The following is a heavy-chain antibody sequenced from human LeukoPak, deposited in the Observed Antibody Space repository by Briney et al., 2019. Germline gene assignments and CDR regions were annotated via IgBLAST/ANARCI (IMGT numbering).Heavy chain of an antibody. CDR3: ARVPRRYFDY. CDR1: GGSFSGYH. J-gene: IGHJ4*02. CDR2: INHSGST. Sequence: SGTLSLTCAVYGGSFSGYHWSKIPQPPGKGLEWIGEINHSGSTNYNPSLKSRVTISVDTSKNQFSLKLSSVTAADTAVYYCARVPRRYFDYWGQGTLVTVSS. V-gene: IGHV4-34*01.